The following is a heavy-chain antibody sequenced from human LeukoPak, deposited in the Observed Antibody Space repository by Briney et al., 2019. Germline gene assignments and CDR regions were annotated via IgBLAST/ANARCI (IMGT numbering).Heavy chain of an antibody. J-gene: IGHJ4*02. CDR1: GGSISSYY. D-gene: IGHD2-2*01. V-gene: IGHV4-4*07. CDR2: IYTSGST. Sequence: SETLSLTCTVSGGSISSYYWSWIRQPAGKGLEWIGRIYTSGSTNYNPSLKSRVTMSVDTSKNQFSLKLSSVTAADTAVYYCARDACSSTSCSRRGYYFDYWGQGTLVTVSS. CDR3: ARDACSSTSCSRRGYYFDY.